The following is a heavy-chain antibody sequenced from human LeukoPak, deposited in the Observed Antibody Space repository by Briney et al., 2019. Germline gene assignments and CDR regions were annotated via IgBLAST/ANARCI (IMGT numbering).Heavy chain of an antibody. J-gene: IGHJ6*03. D-gene: IGHD3-10*01. V-gene: IGHV4-30-4*07. Sequence: SQTLSLTSAVSGGSISSGGYSWSWIRQPPGKGLEWIGYIYYSGSTYYNPSLKSRVTISVDTSKNQFSLKLSSVTAAEKAVYYCGSLWFGELLFFDPLPAPMDVWGKGTTVTVSS. CDR2: IYYSGST. CDR1: GGSISSGGYS. CDR3: GSLWFGELLFFDPLPAPMDV.